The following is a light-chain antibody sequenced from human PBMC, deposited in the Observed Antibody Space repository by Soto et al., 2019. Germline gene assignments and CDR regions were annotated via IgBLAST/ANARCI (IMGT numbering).Light chain of an antibody. Sequence: QSVLTQPASVSGSPGQSITISCTGTTXDVGGYNYVSWYRQLPGQAPTLMIYEVTNRPSGVSNRFSGSKSGNTASLTISGLQVEDEADYYCSSKTSSSTPYVFGTGTKVTVL. CDR1: TXDVGGYNY. CDR2: EVT. CDR3: SSKTSSSTPYV. V-gene: IGLV2-14*01. J-gene: IGLJ1*01.